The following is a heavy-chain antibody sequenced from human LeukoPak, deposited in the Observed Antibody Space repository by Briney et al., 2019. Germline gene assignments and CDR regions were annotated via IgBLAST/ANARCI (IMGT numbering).Heavy chain of an antibody. Sequence: VASVKVSCKASGYTFTGYYMHWVRQAPGQGLEWMGRINPNSGGTNYAQKFQGRVTMTRDTSISTAYMELSRLRCDDTAVYYCARDLPVAGNNHFDYWGQGTLVTVSS. CDR1: GYTFTGYY. V-gene: IGHV1-2*06. D-gene: IGHD6-19*01. J-gene: IGHJ4*02. CDR3: ARDLPVAGNNHFDY. CDR2: INPNSGGT.